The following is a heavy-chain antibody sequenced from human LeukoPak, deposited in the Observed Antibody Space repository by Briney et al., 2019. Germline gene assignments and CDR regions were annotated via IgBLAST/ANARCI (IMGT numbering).Heavy chain of an antibody. V-gene: IGHV3-53*01. CDR3: ARGLGFFDY. D-gene: IGHD3-3*01. Sequence: GGSLRLSCAASGFTFSSYAMSWVRQAPGKGLEWVSVLYSGGSTHYTDSVKGRFTISRDNFKNTLYLQMNSLRVEDTAVYFCARGLGFFDYWGRGTQVTVSS. CDR2: LYSGGST. CDR1: GFTFSSYA. J-gene: IGHJ4*02.